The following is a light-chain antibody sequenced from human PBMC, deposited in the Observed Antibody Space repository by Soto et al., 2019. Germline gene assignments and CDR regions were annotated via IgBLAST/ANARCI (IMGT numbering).Light chain of an antibody. J-gene: IGLJ2*01. CDR3: SSYTSSNTLV. V-gene: IGLV2-14*03. CDR2: DVS. CDR1: SSDVGGYNY. Sequence: QSALTQPASVSGSPGQSITISCTGTSSDVGGYNYVAWYQQHPDKAPKLMIYDVSHRPSGVSYRFSGSKSGNTASLTISGLQAEDEADYYCSSYTSSNTLVFGGGTKVTVL.